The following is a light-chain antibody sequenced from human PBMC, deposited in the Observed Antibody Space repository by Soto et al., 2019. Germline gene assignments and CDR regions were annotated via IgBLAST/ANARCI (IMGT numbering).Light chain of an antibody. CDR1: QNVSNY. CDR3: QQRANWPPIT. J-gene: IGKJ5*01. Sequence: EILLTQSPATLSLSPGERATLSCRASQNVSNYLAWYQQKPGQAPRLLIYDTSNMATGIPARFSGSGSGTDFTLPISSLESEDLAVYYCQQRANWPPITFGQGTRLEIE. CDR2: DTS. V-gene: IGKV3-11*01.